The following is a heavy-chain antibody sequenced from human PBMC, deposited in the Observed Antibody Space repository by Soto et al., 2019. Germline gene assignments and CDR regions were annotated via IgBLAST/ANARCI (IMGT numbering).Heavy chain of an antibody. J-gene: IGHJ6*02. CDR3: ARDRVRPTSCSSTSCHSYYYYGMDV. V-gene: IGHV4-59*13. CDR1: GGSISSYY. CDR2: IYYSGST. Sequence: SETLSLTCTVSGGSISSYYWSWIRQPPGKGLEWIGYIYYSGSTNYNPSLKSRVTISVDTSKNQFSLKLSSVTAADTAVYYCARDRVRPTSCSSTSCHSYYYYGMDVWGQGTKVTVSS. D-gene: IGHD2-2*01.